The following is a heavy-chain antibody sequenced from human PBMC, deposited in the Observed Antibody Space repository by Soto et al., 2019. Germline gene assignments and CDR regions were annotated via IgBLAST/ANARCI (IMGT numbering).Heavy chain of an antibody. V-gene: IGHV3-30*03. CDR1: GFTFSSYG. Sequence: QVQLVESGGGVVQPGRSLRLSCAASGFTFSSYGMHWVRQAPGKGLEWVAVISYDGSNKYYADSVKGRFTISGDNSKNTLYLQMNSLRAEDTAVYYCASLRLGELFDYWGQGTLVTVSS. D-gene: IGHD3-16*01. CDR3: ASLRLGELFDY. J-gene: IGHJ4*02. CDR2: ISYDGSNK.